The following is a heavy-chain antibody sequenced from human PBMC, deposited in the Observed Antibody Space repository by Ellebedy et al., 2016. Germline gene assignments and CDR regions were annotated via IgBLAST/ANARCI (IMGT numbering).Heavy chain of an antibody. J-gene: IGHJ1*01. CDR1: GFSFKDYA. D-gene: IGHD3-22*01. CDR3: AREALYYDSSGYYKAEYFQH. CDR2: ISWDSRAI. V-gene: IGHV3-9*01. Sequence: SLKISCAASGFSFKDYAMTWVRQPPGKGLEWVSSISWDSRAIGYADSVKGRFTTSRDNAKNSLYLQMNSLRAEDTAVYYCAREALYYDSSGYYKAEYFQHWGQGTLVTVSS.